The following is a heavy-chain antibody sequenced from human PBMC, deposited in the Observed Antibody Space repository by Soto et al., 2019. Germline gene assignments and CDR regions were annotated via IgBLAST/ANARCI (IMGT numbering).Heavy chain of an antibody. D-gene: IGHD4-17*01. Sequence: ASVKVSCKASGYTFTSYAMHWVRQAPGQRLEWMGWINAGNGNTKYSQKFQGRVTITRDTSASTAYMELSSLRSEDTAVYYCARAWLDYGDSLVGMDVWGQGTTVTVSS. V-gene: IGHV1-3*01. CDR2: INAGNGNT. CDR1: GYTFTSYA. CDR3: ARAWLDYGDSLVGMDV. J-gene: IGHJ6*02.